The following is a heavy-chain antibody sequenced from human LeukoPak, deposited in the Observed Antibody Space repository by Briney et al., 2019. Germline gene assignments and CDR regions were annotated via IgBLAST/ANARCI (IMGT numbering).Heavy chain of an antibody. CDR2: INPNSGGT. V-gene: IGHV1-2*02. Sequence: ASVKVSCKASGYTFTGYYMHWVRQAPGQGLEWMGWINPNSGGTNYAQKFQGRVTMTRDTSISTAYMELSRLRSDDTAVYYCARERGLGHLDYYDSSGYYFDAFDIWGQGTMVTVSS. CDR1: GYTFTGYY. CDR3: ARERGLGHLDYYDSSGYYFDAFDI. J-gene: IGHJ3*02. D-gene: IGHD3-22*01.